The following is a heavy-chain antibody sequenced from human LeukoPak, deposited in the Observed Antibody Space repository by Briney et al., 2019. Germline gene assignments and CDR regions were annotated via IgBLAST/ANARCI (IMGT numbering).Heavy chain of an antibody. CDR1: GGSISSGDYY. V-gene: IGHV4-30-4*01. CDR3: ARRNLIVDIVATPSDD. D-gene: IGHD5-12*01. J-gene: IGHJ4*02. CDR2: IYYSGST. Sequence: SETLSLTCTVSGGSISSGDYYWSWIRQPPGKGLEWIGYIYYSGSTYYNPSLKSRVTISVDTSKNQFSLKLSSVTAADTAVYYCARRNLIVDIVATPSDDWGQGTLVTVSS.